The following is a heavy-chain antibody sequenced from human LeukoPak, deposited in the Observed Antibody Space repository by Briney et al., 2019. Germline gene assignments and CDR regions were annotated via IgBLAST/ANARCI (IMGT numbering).Heavy chain of an antibody. Sequence: SETLSLTCSVSGGSISGYYWSWIRQPPGGGLEWIGSLYHSGTTYYNTSLKSRISTSVDTSKNQFSLKLRLVTAADTAVYYCARVEVPRDINDWYFDLWGRGTLVTVSS. CDR2: LYHSGTT. D-gene: IGHD2-15*01. CDR3: ARVEVPRDINDWYFDL. CDR1: GGSISGYY. J-gene: IGHJ2*01. V-gene: IGHV4-59*04.